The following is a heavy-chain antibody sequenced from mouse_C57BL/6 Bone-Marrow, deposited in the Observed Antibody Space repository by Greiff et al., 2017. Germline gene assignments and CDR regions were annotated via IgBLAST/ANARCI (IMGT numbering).Heavy chain of an antibody. CDR1: GYSITSGYY. Sequence: EVQLVESGPGLVKPSQSLSLTCSVTGYSITSGYYWNWIRQFPGNKLEWMGYISYDGSNNYNPSLKNRISITRDPSKNQFFLKLNSVTTEDTATYYCARERGDYFDYWGQGTTLTVSS. CDR2: ISYDGSN. CDR3: ARERGDYFDY. J-gene: IGHJ2*01. V-gene: IGHV3-6*01.